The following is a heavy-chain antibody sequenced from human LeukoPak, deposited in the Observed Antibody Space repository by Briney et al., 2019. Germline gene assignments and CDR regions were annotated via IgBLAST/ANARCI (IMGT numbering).Heavy chain of an antibody. CDR1: GFTFGTFA. V-gene: IGHV3-23*01. D-gene: IGHD3-3*01. CDR3: AKGHYDFRDY. J-gene: IGHJ4*02. CDR2: ITGDGST. Sequence: GGSLRLSCAASGFTFGTFAFSWVRQAPGKGLEWVSSITGDGSTYYADSVKGRFTISRDTSSNTLYLQMNSLRAEDTALYYCAKGHYDFRDYWGQGTLVTVSS.